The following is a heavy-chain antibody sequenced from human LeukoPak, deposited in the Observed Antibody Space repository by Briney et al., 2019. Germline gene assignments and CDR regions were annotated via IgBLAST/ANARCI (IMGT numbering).Heavy chain of an antibody. D-gene: IGHD1-26*01. J-gene: IGHJ4*02. CDR2: IGASGGPT. CDR3: ATLARFSGSYHGVDC. Sequence: GGSLRLSCAASGFTFSSYAMSGLRQAPEKGLEGASAIGASGGPTFYSDAVRGRFTISRDNSKNTLYLQLNSLRAEDTAVYYCATLARFSGSYHGVDCWGQGTLVTVSS. V-gene: IGHV3-23*01. CDR1: GFTFSSYA.